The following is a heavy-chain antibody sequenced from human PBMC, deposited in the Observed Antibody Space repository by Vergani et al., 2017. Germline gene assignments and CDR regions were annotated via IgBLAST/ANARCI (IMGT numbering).Heavy chain of an antibody. CDR2: ISGSGGST. CDR1: GFTFSSYA. CDR3: AKATYGSSTSCYCFWNYADYYYGMDV. J-gene: IGHJ6*02. V-gene: IGHV3-23*01. D-gene: IGHD2-2*01. Sequence: EVQLLESGGGLVQPGGSLRLSCAASGFTFSSYAMSWVRQAPGKGLEWVSAISGSGGSTYYADSVKGRFTISRDNSKNTLYLQMNSLRAEDTAVYYCAKATYGSSTSCYCFWNYADYYYGMDVWGQGTTVTVSS.